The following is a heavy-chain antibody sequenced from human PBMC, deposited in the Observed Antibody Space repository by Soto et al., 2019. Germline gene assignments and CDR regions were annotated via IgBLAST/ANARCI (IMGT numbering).Heavy chain of an antibody. J-gene: IGHJ6*03. V-gene: IGHV3-30*18. CDR3: AKDLSPGGSYYYMAV. D-gene: IGHD2-15*01. CDR2: TSYDGSNK. CDR1: GFTFSSYG. Sequence: SLRLSCAASGFTFSSYGMHWVRQAPGKGLEWVAVTSYDGSNKYYADSVKGRFTISRDNSKNTLYLQMNSLRAEDTAVYYCAKDLSPGGSYYYMAVWGKGTTVTVYS.